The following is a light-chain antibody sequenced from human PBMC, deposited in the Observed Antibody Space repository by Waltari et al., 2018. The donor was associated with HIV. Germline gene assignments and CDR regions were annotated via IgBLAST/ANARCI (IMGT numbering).Light chain of an antibody. CDR3: QSNDGSLGGSV. V-gene: IGLV1-40*01. J-gene: IGLJ3*02. Sequence: QSVLTQPPSVSGAPAQMVTISCSESSPNSGARSDVHSYQQIPGSAPKLLINGKHNRPPGVPVRFSDAKSSTSASLAISGLQAEDEAFYYCQSNDGSLGGSVFGGGTKLTV. CDR1: SPNSGARSD. CDR2: GKH.